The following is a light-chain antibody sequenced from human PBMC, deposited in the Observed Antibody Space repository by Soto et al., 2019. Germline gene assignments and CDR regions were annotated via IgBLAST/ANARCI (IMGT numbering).Light chain of an antibody. V-gene: IGKV1-39*01. CDR2: RAS. J-gene: IGKJ1*01. CDR1: HSISTY. CDR3: QQSYGSPPWT. Sequence: DIQMTHSPSALSASVGDSVTISCRASHSISTYLNWYQQKPGTAPRLLIYRASSVKSGVPPRFSGSGSGRDFTLTISSLRHEDIATHFCQQSYGSPPWTFGQGTKVDIK.